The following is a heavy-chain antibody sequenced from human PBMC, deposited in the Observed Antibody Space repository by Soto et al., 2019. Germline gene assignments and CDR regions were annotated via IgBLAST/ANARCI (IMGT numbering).Heavy chain of an antibody. J-gene: IGHJ6*02. CDR1: GFTFSSYA. Sequence: EVQLLESGGGLVQPGGSLRLSCAASGFTFSSYAMTWVRQAPGKGLEWVSGISGSGGYSGGYTYYADSVKGRFNISRDNSKDTVHLQMNSLRAEDTAVYYCAKGGSYFYYYGLDVWGQGTTVTVSS. V-gene: IGHV3-23*01. CDR2: ISGSGGYSGGYT. CDR3: AKGGSYFYYYGLDV.